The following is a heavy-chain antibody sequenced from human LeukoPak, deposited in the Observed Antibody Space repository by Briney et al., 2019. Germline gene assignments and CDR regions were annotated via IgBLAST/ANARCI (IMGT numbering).Heavy chain of an antibody. CDR2: ISAYNGNT. D-gene: IGHD6-19*01. CDR1: GYTFIMHW. J-gene: IGHJ4*02. Sequence: GASVKVSCKASGYTFIMHWMHWVRLAPGQGLEWMGWISAYNGNTNYAQKLQGRVTMTTDTSTSTAYMELRSLRSDDTAVYYCARDVGSSSGWYLAQFDYWGQGTLVTVSS. CDR3: ARDVGSSSGWYLAQFDY. V-gene: IGHV1-18*01.